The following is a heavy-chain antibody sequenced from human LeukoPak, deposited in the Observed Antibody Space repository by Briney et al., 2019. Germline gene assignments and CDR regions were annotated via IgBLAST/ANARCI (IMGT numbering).Heavy chain of an antibody. D-gene: IGHD6-19*01. CDR3: ALAVAGTSPNYYYYMDV. V-gene: IGHV1-69*13. CDR2: IIPIFGTA. CDR1: GYTFTSYG. Sequence: VASVKVSCKASGYTFTSYGISWVRQAPGQGLEWMGGIIPIFGTANYAQKFQGRVTITADESTSTAYMELSSLRSEDTAVYYCALAVAGTSPNYYYYMDVWGKGTTVTVSS. J-gene: IGHJ6*03.